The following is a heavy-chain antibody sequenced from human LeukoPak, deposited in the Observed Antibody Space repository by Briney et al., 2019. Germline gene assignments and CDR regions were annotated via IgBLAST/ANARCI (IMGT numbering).Heavy chain of an antibody. V-gene: IGHV4-59*08. CDR3: ARRQGSGSKDYFDY. Sequence: PSETLSLTCTVSGDSINIYSWSWIRQPPGKGLEWIAYVYYSGSTNYNPSLKSRVTISVDTSKNQFSLRLSSVTAADTAVYYCARRQGSGSKDYFDYWGQGTLVTVSS. D-gene: IGHD3-10*01. J-gene: IGHJ4*02. CDR1: GDSINIYS. CDR2: VYYSGST.